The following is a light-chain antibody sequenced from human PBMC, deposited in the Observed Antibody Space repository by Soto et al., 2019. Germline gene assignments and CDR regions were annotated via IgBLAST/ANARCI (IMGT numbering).Light chain of an antibody. CDR1: QSVSSN. J-gene: IGKJ3*01. V-gene: IGKV3-15*01. CDR3: QQYNNWPPLFT. CDR2: GAS. Sequence: EIVMTQSPATLSVSPGERATLSCRASQSVSSNLAWYQQKPGQAPRLLIYGASTRATGIPARFSGSGSGTEFTLTISSLQYEDFAVYYCQQYNNWPPLFTFVPGTKVYIK.